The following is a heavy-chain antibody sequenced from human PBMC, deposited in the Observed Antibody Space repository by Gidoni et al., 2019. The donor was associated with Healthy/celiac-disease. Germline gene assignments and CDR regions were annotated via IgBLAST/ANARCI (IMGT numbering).Heavy chain of an antibody. CDR3: ARHYSWTVTTSVDY. J-gene: IGHJ4*02. CDR2: IYPGDSDT. Sequence: GKGLEWMGIIYPGDSDTRYSPSFQGQVTISADKSISTAYLQWSSLKASDTAMYYCARHYSWTVTTSVDYWGQGTLVTVSS. D-gene: IGHD4-4*01. V-gene: IGHV5-51*01.